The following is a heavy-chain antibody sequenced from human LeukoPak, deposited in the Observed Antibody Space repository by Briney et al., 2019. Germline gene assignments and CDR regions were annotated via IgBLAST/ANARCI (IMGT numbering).Heavy chain of an antibody. V-gene: IGHV4-30-4*07. CDR3: ARGWGPAYCGGDCHRHFDY. Sequence: SETLSLTCAVYGGSFSGYSWNWIRQPPGKGLEWIGYIYNSGTTSCNPSLKSRLTMSVDTSKNQFSLKLSSVTAADTAVYYCARGWGPAYCGGDCHRHFDYWGQGTLVTVSS. CDR1: GGSFSGYS. J-gene: IGHJ4*02. CDR2: IYNSGTT. D-gene: IGHD2-21*02.